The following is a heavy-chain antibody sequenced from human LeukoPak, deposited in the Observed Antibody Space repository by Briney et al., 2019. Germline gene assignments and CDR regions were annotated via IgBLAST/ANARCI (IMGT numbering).Heavy chain of an antibody. V-gene: IGHV1-69*13. CDR2: IIPIFGTA. D-gene: IGHD3-22*01. J-gene: IGHJ4*02. CDR3: ARGYDSSAYKLPIDS. Sequence: SVKVSCKASGGTFSSYAISWMRQAPGQGLEWMGGIIPIFGTANYAQRFQGRVTITADESTSTAYMELSSLRSEDTAVYYCARGYDSSAYKLPIDSWGQGTLVTVSS. CDR1: GGTFSSYA.